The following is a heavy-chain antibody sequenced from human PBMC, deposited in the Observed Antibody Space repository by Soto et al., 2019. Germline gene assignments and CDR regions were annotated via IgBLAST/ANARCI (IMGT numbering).Heavy chain of an antibody. D-gene: IGHD1-26*01. CDR1: GFSFGSYV. Sequence: GGSLRLSCAASGFSFGSYVMNWVRQAPGKGLECVAVISYDGDKTYYADSVKGRFTISRDNSNSTLYLQMNSPRAEDTAIYYCARGAGATDYFDYWGKGALVTVSS. V-gene: IGHV3-33*05. J-gene: IGHJ4*02. CDR3: ARGAGATDYFDY. CDR2: ISYDGDKT.